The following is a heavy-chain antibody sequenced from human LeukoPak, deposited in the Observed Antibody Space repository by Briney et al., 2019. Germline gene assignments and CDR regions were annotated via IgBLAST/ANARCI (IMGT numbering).Heavy chain of an antibody. CDR1: GFTFNTFW. CDR3: ASHWSHYYFFQY. J-gene: IGHJ1*01. CDR2: INQNGSEE. D-gene: IGHD2/OR15-2a*01. V-gene: IGHV3-7*01. Sequence: PGGSLRLSCAASGFTFNTFWMDWVRQAPGKGLECVAHINQNGSEEHYAASVRGRFTISRDNSKNSLYLQMHSLRAEDTAVYYCASHWSHYYFFQYWGQGALVTVSS.